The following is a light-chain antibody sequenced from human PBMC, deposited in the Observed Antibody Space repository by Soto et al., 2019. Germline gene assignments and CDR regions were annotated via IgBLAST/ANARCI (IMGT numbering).Light chain of an antibody. J-gene: IGKJ3*01. V-gene: IGKV3-20*01. CDR1: QSIISSY. CDR3: QQYNSAPPEFT. Sequence: EIVLTQSPGTLSVSPGERVTLSCRASQSIISSYLVWYHQRPGQAHRLLLFGASYRATGIPDRFSGSGSVTDFTLTISKLEPEYFAVYYCQQYNSAPPEFTFGPGTKVDSK. CDR2: GAS.